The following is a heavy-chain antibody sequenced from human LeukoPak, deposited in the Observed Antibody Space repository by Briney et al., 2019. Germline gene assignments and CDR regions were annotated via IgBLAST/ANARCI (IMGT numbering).Heavy chain of an antibody. Sequence: ASVKVSCMASGYTFTGYYMHWVRQAPGQGLEWMGWINPNSGGTNYAQKFQGRVTMTRDTSISTAYMELSRLRSDDTAVYYCAKDGDLYSSTSFDYWGQGTLVTVSS. J-gene: IGHJ4*02. CDR1: GYTFTGYY. V-gene: IGHV1-2*02. D-gene: IGHD6-6*01. CDR2: INPNSGGT. CDR3: AKDGDLYSSTSFDY.